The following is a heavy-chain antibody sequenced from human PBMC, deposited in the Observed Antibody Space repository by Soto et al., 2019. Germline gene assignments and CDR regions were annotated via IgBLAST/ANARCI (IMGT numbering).Heavy chain of an antibody. V-gene: IGHV4-59*01. D-gene: IGHD3-9*01. CDR1: GGSISSYY. CDR2: IYYSGST. CDR3: ARGFYYDILTGSFPTAPHLLDP. J-gene: IGHJ5*02. Sequence: SETLSLTCTVSGGSISSYYWSWIRQPPGKGLEWIGYIYYSGSTNYNPSLKSRVTISVDTSKNQFSLKLSSVTAADTAVYYCARGFYYDILTGSFPTAPHLLDPWGQGTLVTVSS.